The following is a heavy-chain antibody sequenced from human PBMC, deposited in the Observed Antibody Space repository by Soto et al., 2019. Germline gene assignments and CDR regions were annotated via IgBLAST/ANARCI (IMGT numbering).Heavy chain of an antibody. V-gene: IGHV1-8*01. CDR3: ARWDYGDYARFDY. Sequence: QVQLVQSGAEVKKSGASVKVSCKASGYTFTSHDIDWVRQATGQGLEWMGWMNPNSGNTGYAQKFQGRVTMTRNTSISTAYMELSSLRSEDTAVYYCARWDYGDYARFDYWGQGTLVTVSS. CDR1: GYTFTSHD. J-gene: IGHJ4*02. CDR2: MNPNSGNT. D-gene: IGHD4-17*01.